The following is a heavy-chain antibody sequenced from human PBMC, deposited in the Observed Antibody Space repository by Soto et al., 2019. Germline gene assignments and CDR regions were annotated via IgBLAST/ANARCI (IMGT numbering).Heavy chain of an antibody. CDR1: GGSISSGGYY. V-gene: IGHV4-31*03. J-gene: IGHJ5*02. CDR3: ARAGHSSWSEGANWFDP. D-gene: IGHD6-6*01. CDR2: IYYSGST. Sequence: SETLSLTCTVSGGSISSGGYYWSWIRQHPGKGLEWIGYIYYSGSTYYNPSLKSRVTISVDTSKNQFSLNLSSVTAADTAVYYCARAGHSSWSEGANWFDPWGQGTLVTVPS.